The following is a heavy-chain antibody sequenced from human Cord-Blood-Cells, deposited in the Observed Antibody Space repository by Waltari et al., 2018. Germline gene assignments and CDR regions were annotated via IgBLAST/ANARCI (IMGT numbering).Heavy chain of an antibody. Sequence: QVQLQESGPGLVKPSQTLSLTRTVSGGYISSGGYYWSWIRQHPGKGLEWIGYIYYSGSTYYNPSLKSRVTISVDTSKNQFSLKLSSVTAADTAVYYCARGPPEWEHYYGMDVWGQGTTVTVSS. V-gene: IGHV4-31*03. J-gene: IGHJ6*02. D-gene: IGHD1-26*01. CDR1: GGYISSGGYY. CDR3: ARGPPEWEHYYGMDV. CDR2: IYYSGST.